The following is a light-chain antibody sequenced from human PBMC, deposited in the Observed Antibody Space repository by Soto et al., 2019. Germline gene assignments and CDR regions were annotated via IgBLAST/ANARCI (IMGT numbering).Light chain of an antibody. CDR3: CSYAGSNTLA. CDR1: IRDIGGYNF. Sequence: QSALTQPRSVSGSPGQSITISCSGTIRDIGGYNFISWYQQHPGAAPKIIIYDVSKRPSGVPDRFSGSTSGNTASLPIPGLQSEDDAFYYCCSYAGSNTLAFGGGTKVTVL. CDR2: DVS. V-gene: IGLV2-11*01. J-gene: IGLJ2*01.